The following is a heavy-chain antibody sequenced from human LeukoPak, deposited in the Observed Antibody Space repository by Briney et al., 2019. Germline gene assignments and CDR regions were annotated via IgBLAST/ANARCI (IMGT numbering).Heavy chain of an antibody. V-gene: IGHV4-31*03. CDR1: GGSISSGGYY. D-gene: IGHD5-18*01. CDR2: IYYSGSA. J-gene: IGHJ4*02. Sequence: SETLSLTCTVSGGSISSGGYYWSWIRQHPGKGLEWIGYIYYSGSAYYNPSLKSRVTISVDTSKNQFSLKLSSVTAADMAVYYCARDAYSYGLYYFDYWGQGTLVTVSS. CDR3: ARDAYSYGLYYFDY.